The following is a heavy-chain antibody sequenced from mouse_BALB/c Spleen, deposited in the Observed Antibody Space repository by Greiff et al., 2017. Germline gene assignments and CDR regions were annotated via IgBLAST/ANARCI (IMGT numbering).Heavy chain of an antibody. D-gene: IGHD2-14*01. V-gene: IGHV14-3*02. CDR1: GFNIKDTY. CDR3: ARGGVRRDYYAMDY. CDR2: IDPANGNT. Sequence: VQLQQSGAELVKPGASVKLSCTASGFNIKDTYMHWVKQRPEQGLEWIGRIDPANGNTKYDPKFQGKATITADTSSNTAYLQLSSLTSEDTAVYYCARGGVRRDYYAMDYWGQGTSVTVSS. J-gene: IGHJ4*01.